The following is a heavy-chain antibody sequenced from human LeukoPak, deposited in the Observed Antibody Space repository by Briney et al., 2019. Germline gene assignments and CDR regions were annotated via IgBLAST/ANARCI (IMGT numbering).Heavy chain of an antibody. J-gene: IGHJ4*02. CDR1: GGSFSGYY. D-gene: IGHD3-3*01. CDR2: INHRGST. Sequence: PSETLSLTCAVYGGSFSGYYWSWIRQPPGKGLEWIGEINHRGSTNYNPSLKSRVTISVDTSKNQFSLKLSSVTAADTAVYYCARGLGRITIFGVVTYFDYWGQGTLVTVSS. V-gene: IGHV4-34*01. CDR3: ARGLGRITIFGVVTYFDY.